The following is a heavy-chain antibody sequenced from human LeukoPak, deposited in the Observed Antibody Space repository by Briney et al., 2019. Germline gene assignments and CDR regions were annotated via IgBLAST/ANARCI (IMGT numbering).Heavy chain of an antibody. CDR3: ARGYYFWSGDYPSG. D-gene: IGHD3-3*01. CDR2: ISGNSIYI. Sequence: PGGSLRLACAASGFTLSSYSMNWVRQTPGKGLEWVSSISGNSIYIYYADAVKGRFTISRDNTNNSLYLQMNSLSAEDTGVYFCARGYYFWSGDYPSGWGQGTMVTVSS. V-gene: IGHV3-21*04. CDR1: GFTLSSYS. J-gene: IGHJ3*01.